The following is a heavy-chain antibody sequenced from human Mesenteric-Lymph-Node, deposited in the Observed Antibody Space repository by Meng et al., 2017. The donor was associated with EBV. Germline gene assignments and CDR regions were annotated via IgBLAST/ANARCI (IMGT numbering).Heavy chain of an antibody. Sequence: QVQLRQWGEGVLKPSETLSLTCAVYGGSFNDYSWTWIRQPPGKGLEWIGEIDHSGSNNYNPSLKSRVTMAVDTSKNQFSLKLASVTAADTAVYYCARVDYTKSLPFDYWGRGTLVTVSS. CDR2: IDHSGSN. CDR1: GGSFNDYS. D-gene: IGHD2-2*02. CDR3: ARVDYTKSLPFDY. V-gene: IGHV4-34*01. J-gene: IGHJ4*02.